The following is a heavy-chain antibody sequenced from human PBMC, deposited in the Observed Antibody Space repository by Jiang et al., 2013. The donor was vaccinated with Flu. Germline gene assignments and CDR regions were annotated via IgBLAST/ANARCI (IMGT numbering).Heavy chain of an antibody. CDR1: GFTFSSYW. CDR2: INSDGITT. V-gene: IGHV3-74*01. Sequence: QLVESGGGLVQPGGSLRLSCAASGFTFSSYWMHWVRQAPGKGLVWVSRINSDGITTNYADSVKGRFTISRDNAKNTLYLQVNSLRAEDTAVYYCARGSRGSYYFDYWGQGTLVTVSS. D-gene: IGHD1-26*01. CDR3: ARGSRGSYYFDY. J-gene: IGHJ4*02.